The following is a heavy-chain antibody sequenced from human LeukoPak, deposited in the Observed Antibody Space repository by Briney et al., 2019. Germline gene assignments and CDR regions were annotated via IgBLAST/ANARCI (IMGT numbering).Heavy chain of an antibody. CDR3: ARATDEYYYYYMDV. CDR1: GFTFSSYR. J-gene: IGHJ6*03. V-gene: IGHV3-7*03. D-gene: IGHD4-11*01. CDR2: IKQDGSEK. Sequence: PGGSLRLSCAASGFTFSSYRMSWVPQAPGKGVEWVANIKQDGSEKYYVDSVKGRFTISRDNAKNSLYLQMNSLRAGDTAVYYCARATDEYYYYYMDVWGKGTTVTVSS.